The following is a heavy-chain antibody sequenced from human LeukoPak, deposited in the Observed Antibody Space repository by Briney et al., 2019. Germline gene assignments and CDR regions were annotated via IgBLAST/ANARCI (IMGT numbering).Heavy chain of an antibody. CDR2: INHSGST. Sequence: SKTLSLTCAVYGGSFSGYYWSWIRQPPGKGLEWIGEINHSGSTNYNPSLKGRVTISVDTSKNQFSLKLSSVTAADTAVYYCARRGLRFLDGGFDYWGQGTLVTVSS. CDR3: ARRGLRFLDGGFDY. V-gene: IGHV4-34*01. CDR1: GGSFSGYY. D-gene: IGHD3-3*01. J-gene: IGHJ4*02.